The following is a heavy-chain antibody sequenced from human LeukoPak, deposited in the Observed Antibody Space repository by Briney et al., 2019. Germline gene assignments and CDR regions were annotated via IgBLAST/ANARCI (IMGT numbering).Heavy chain of an antibody. D-gene: IGHD2-15*01. CDR3: AKGGVVHAFDI. Sequence: RSGGSLRLSCVASGFTFNRYTINWVRQAPGKGLEWVSSITSNSRYIFYADSVKGRFTISRDNAQNSLYLQMNSLRAEDTAVYYCAKGGVVHAFDIWGQGTMVTVSS. CDR1: GFTFNRYT. V-gene: IGHV3-21*04. J-gene: IGHJ3*02. CDR2: ITSNSRYI.